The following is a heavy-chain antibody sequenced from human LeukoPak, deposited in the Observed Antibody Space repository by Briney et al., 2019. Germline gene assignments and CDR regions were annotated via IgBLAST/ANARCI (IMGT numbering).Heavy chain of an antibody. CDR2: INPNSGGT. J-gene: IGHJ3*02. Sequence: ASVKVTCKASGYTFTGYYMHWVRQAPGEGLEWMGWINPNSGGTKYAKKCQGRVTMTRDTSINTAYMEVRRLTSDDTAVYYCARERGTLAVAGDAVDIWGQGTMVTVSS. V-gene: IGHV1-2*02. D-gene: IGHD6-19*01. CDR3: ARERGTLAVAGDAVDI. CDR1: GYTFTGYY.